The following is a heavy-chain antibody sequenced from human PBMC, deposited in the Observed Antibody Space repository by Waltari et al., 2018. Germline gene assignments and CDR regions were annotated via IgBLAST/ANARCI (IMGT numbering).Heavy chain of an antibody. J-gene: IGHJ4*01. CDR1: GFTFTPAW. CDR3: TTLDAPWGG. D-gene: IGHD7-27*01. V-gene: IGHV3-15*01. Sequence: EVQMVEPGGGLMKHGDSLRRSCAASGFTFTPAWLTWVRQAPGKGLEWVGRIKSKSDGAITDYAAPVKGRFSISRDDSQNKVFLQMNSLRTEDTAVYYCTTLDAPWGGWGHGTLVTVSS. CDR2: IKSKSDGAIT.